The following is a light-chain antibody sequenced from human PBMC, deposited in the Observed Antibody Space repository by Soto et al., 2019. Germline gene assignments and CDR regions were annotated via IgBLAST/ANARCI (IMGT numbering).Light chain of an antibody. Sequence: DIQMTQSPSTLSASVGDRVTIICRASRSISTWLAWYQLKPGKAPKRLIYKASTLKSGVPSRFSGSGSGTEFTLTISSLQPDDFATYYCQHYNSYSEAFGQGTKVDIK. J-gene: IGKJ1*01. V-gene: IGKV1-5*03. CDR1: RSISTW. CDR2: KAS. CDR3: QHYNSYSEA.